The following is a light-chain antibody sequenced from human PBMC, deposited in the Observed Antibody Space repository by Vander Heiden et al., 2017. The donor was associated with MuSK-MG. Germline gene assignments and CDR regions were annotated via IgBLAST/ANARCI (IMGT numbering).Light chain of an antibody. CDR1: NSDVGTYNY. CDR3: SSFTSSSTLV. Sequence: QSALTQTASVSGSPGQPITISCTETNSDVGTYNYVSWYQQHPGKAPILLIYDVSHRPSGVSNRFSASKSGTTASLTISGLQAEDEADYYCSSFTSSSTLVFGTGTKVTVL. V-gene: IGLV2-14*03. J-gene: IGLJ1*01. CDR2: DVS.